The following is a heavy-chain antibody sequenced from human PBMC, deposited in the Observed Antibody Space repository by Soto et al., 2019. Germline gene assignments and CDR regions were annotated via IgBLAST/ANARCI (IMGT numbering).Heavy chain of an antibody. J-gene: IGHJ3*02. Sequence: PGGALRPSRAASGFTLSSYSINWVRQAPGKGVEGVSSISSSSSYIYYADSVKGRFTISRDNAKNSLYLQMNSLRAEDTAVYYCARNSGSMVRGVTGALDDAFDIWGQGTMVTVSS. CDR3: ARNSGSMVRGVTGALDDAFDI. V-gene: IGHV3-21*01. CDR1: GFTLSSYS. D-gene: IGHD3-10*01. CDR2: ISSSSSYI.